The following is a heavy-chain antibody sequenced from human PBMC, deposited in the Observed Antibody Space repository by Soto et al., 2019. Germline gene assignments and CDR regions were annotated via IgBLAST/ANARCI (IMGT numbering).Heavy chain of an antibody. CDR1: GGSISSSSTSF. CDR3: ARIGTPCSGRDYFDF. CDR2: IHHIGSA. V-gene: IGHV4-39*01. J-gene: IGHJ4*02. D-gene: IGHD2-2*01. Sequence: QLQLHESGPGLVKPSETLSLTCTVSGGSISSSSTSFWAWLRQPPGKGLGNIGSIHHIGSAFYNPYLPSRVSISVDTSRNQFSLKGSSVAAADTATYSCARIGTPCSGRDYFDFWGQGTLVTVSS.